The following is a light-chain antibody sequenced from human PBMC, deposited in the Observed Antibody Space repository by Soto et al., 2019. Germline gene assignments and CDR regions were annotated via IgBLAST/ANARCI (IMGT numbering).Light chain of an antibody. J-gene: IGKJ2*01. CDR2: GTF. CDR3: QQYGTPPYT. V-gene: IGKV3-20*01. Sequence: EIVLTQSPGTLSLSPGEKVTLTCRASQAVTDYYFAWYQQKPGQAPKLLIFGTFIRATGIPDRFSASGSETDFTLTISTLEPEDFAVYYCQQYGTPPYTFGLGTKLEIK. CDR1: QAVTDYY.